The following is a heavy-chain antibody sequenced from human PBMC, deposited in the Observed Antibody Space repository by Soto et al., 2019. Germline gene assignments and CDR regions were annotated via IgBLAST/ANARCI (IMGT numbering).Heavy chain of an antibody. D-gene: IGHD2-15*01. J-gene: IGHJ5*02. V-gene: IGHV3-48*01. CDR1: GFTFGSYS. Sequence: EVQLVESGGGLVQPGGSLRLSCAASGFTFGSYSMNWVRQAPGKGLEWVSYISSSSTTKYYADSVKGRFTISRDNAKNSLYLQMNSLRAEDTAVYYCARDSCSGSNCLNCFDPWGQGTLVTVSS. CDR2: ISSSSTTK. CDR3: ARDSCSGSNCLNCFDP.